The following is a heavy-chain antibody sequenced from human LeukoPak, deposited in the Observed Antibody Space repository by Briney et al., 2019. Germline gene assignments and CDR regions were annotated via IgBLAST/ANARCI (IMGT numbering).Heavy chain of an antibody. D-gene: IGHD6-13*01. Sequence: GGSLRRSCAASGFTFSSCAMSWVRQAPGKGLEWVSAISGSGGSTYYADSVKGRFTISRDNSKNTLYLQMNSLRAEDTAVYYCAKAKPYSSSWYWDYWGQGTLVTVSS. J-gene: IGHJ4*02. CDR1: GFTFSSCA. CDR2: ISGSGGST. V-gene: IGHV3-23*01. CDR3: AKAKPYSSSWYWDY.